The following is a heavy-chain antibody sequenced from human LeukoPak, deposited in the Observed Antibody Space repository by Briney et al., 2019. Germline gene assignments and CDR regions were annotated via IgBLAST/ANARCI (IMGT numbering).Heavy chain of an antibody. CDR1: GFTFSSYG. CDR2: IRYDGSNK. D-gene: IGHD2-15*01. J-gene: IGHJ5*02. CDR3: AKDLLAYCSGGSCSDLDP. V-gene: IGHV3-30*02. Sequence: PGGSLRLSCAASGFTFSSYGMHWVRQAPGKGLEWVAFIRYDGSNKYYADSAKGRFTISRDNSKNTLYLQMNSLRAEDTAVYYCAKDLLAYCSGGSCSDLDPWGQGTLVTVSS.